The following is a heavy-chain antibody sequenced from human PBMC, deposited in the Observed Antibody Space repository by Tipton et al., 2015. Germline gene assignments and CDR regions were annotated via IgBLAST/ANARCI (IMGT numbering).Heavy chain of an antibody. CDR3: ARANYYDSSGYHNWFDP. Sequence: TLSLTCTVSGDSISSGGSYWHWIRQHPLKGLEWLGFLSYSGGTYGNPSLESRLIISRDTSKNQFSLKLTSVTDADTAVYYCARANYYDSSGYHNWFDPWGQGSLVTVSS. CDR2: LSYSGGT. V-gene: IGHV4-31*03. J-gene: IGHJ5*02. CDR1: GDSISSGGSY. D-gene: IGHD3-22*01.